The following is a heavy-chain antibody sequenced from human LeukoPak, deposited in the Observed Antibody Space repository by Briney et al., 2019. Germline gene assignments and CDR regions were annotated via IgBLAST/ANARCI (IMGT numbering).Heavy chain of an antibody. CDR3: ARAPNSSGYDY. D-gene: IGHD3-22*01. CDR1: GFTFSSFA. V-gene: IGHV3-30-3*01. CDR2: ISYGGSNK. Sequence: PGGSLRLSCAASGFTFSSFAMHWVRQAPGKGLEWVTVISYGGSNKYYADSVKGRFTISRDDSKNTLYLQMNSLRAEDTAVYYCARAPNSSGYDYWGQGTLVTVSS. J-gene: IGHJ4*02.